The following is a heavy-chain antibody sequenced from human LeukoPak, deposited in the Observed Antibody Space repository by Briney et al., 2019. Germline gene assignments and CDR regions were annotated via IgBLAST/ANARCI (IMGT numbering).Heavy chain of an antibody. Sequence: GGSLRLSCVGSGFTFSSYSMNWVRQAPGKGLEWVSYISSSSSTIYYADSVKGRFTISRDNAKNSLYLQMNSLRAEDTAVYYCARAHHRRVYDYVWGSYPYWGQGTLVTVSS. J-gene: IGHJ4*02. CDR3: ARAHHRRVYDYVWGSYPY. D-gene: IGHD3-16*02. V-gene: IGHV3-48*01. CDR2: ISSSSSTI. CDR1: GFTFSSYS.